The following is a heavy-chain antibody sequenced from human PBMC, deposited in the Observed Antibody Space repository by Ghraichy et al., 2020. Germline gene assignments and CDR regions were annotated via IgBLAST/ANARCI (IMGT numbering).Heavy chain of an antibody. CDR2: MNPNSGNT. D-gene: IGHD3-10*01. Sequence: ASVKVSCKASGYTFTSYDINWVRQATGQGLEWMGWMNPNSGNTGYAQKFQGRVTMTRNTSISTAYMELSSLRSEDTAVYYCARAHPTYYYGSGSYNGYYYYGMDVWGQGTTVTVSS. V-gene: IGHV1-8*01. CDR3: ARAHPTYYYGSGSYNGYYYYGMDV. CDR1: GYTFTSYD. J-gene: IGHJ6*02.